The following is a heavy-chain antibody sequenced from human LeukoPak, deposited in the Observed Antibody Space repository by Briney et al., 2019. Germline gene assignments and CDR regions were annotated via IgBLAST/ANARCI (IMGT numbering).Heavy chain of an antibody. D-gene: IGHD2-15*01. CDR2: IYYSGST. CDR1: GGSISSSSYY. V-gene: IGHV4-39*01. J-gene: IGHJ6*02. Sequence: PSETLSLTCTVSGGSISSSSYYWGWIRQPPGKGLEWIGSIYYSGSTYYNPSLKSRVTISVDTSKNQFSLKLSSVTAADTAVYYCATLDRYCSGGSCYSNWYYYGMDVWDQGTTVTVSS. CDR3: ATLDRYCSGGSCYSNWYYYGMDV.